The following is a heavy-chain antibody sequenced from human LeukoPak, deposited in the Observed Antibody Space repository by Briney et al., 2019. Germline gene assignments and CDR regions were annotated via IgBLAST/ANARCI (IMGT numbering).Heavy chain of an antibody. J-gene: IGHJ3*02. V-gene: IGHV4-39*07. Sequence: PSETLSLTCTVSGGSISSSRQYWGWIRQPPGKGLEWIGNIYYSGSTYYNPFLKSRVTMSVDTSKNQFSLKLSSVTAADTAVYYCARARDILSWGAFDIWGQGTMVTVSS. CDR1: GGSISSSRQY. D-gene: IGHD3-9*01. CDR3: ARARDILSWGAFDI. CDR2: IYYSGST.